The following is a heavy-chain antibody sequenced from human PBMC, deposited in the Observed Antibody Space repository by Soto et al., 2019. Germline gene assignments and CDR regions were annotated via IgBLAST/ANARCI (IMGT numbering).Heavy chain of an antibody. Sequence: PSETLSLTCAVSSGFISSSNWWSWVRQPPGKGLEWIGEIYHSGSTNYNPSLKSRVTISVVKSKNQFSLKLSSVTAADTAVYYCASSSMGARLLDYWGQGTLVTVSS. CDR3: ASSSMGARLLDY. J-gene: IGHJ4*02. V-gene: IGHV4-4*02. CDR2: IYHSGST. D-gene: IGHD1-26*01. CDR1: SGFISSSNW.